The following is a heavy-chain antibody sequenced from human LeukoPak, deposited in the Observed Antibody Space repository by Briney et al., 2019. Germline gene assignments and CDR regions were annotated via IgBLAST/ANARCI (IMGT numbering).Heavy chain of an antibody. CDR2: INPNSGGA. J-gene: IGHJ5*02. V-gene: IGHV1-2*02. D-gene: IGHD5-24*01. CDR1: GYTFTGYY. CDR3: ARVALDDYFAPHWFDP. Sequence: ASVKVSCKASGYTFTGYYMHWVRQAPGQGLEWMGWINPNSGGANYAQKFQGRVTMTRDTSISTAYMELSRLRSDDTAVYYCARVALDDYFAPHWFDPWGQGTLATVSS.